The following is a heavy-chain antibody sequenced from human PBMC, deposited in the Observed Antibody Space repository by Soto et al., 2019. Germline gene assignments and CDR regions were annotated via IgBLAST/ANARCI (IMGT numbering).Heavy chain of an antibody. CDR2: VYYSGTT. D-gene: IGHD6-19*01. V-gene: IGHV4-59*01. J-gene: IGHJ4*02. CDR3: ARAGRSGRYFFDS. Sequence: QVLLQESGPGLVQPSETLSLTCTVSGGSMNYYYWSWIRQSPGKGLEWIGYVYYSGTTYYNPSLQRRVPISIDTSQNQFSLKLRSVTAADSAIYYCARAGRSGRYFFDSWGRGTLVTVSS. CDR1: GGSMNYYY.